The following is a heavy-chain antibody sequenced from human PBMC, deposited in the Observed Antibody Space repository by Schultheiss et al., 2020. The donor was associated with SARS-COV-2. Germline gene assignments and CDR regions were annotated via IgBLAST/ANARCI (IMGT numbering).Heavy chain of an antibody. CDR1: GFTVSTNY. CDR2: ISSSSSYI. Sequence: GGSLRLSCAASGFTVSTNYMSWVRQAPGKGLEWVSSISSSSSYIYYADSVKGRFTISRDNSKNTLYLQMNSLKTEDTAVYYCTREYIEDSSGWYEQGYWGQGTLVTVSS. J-gene: IGHJ4*02. V-gene: IGHV3-21*03. D-gene: IGHD6-19*01. CDR3: TREYIEDSSGWYEQGY.